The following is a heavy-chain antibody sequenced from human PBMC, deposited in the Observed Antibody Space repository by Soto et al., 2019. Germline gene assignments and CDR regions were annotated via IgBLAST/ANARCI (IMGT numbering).Heavy chain of an antibody. Sequence: DVQLVESGGGLVQPGGSLRLSCAASGFTFSNSWMHWVRQVSGKGLEWVSRINADGTSTSYADSVKGRFTIYRDNAKNTLYLHVNSLRAEDTAVYYCVKVLARGVGVPRFYFDSWGQGALVTVSS. V-gene: IGHV3-74*01. J-gene: IGHJ4*02. D-gene: IGHD2-2*01. CDR3: VKVLARGVGVPRFYFDS. CDR1: GFTFSNSW. CDR2: INADGTST.